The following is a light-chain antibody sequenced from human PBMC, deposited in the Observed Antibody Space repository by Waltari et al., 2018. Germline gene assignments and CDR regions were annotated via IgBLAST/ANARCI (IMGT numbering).Light chain of an antibody. J-gene: IGKJ4*01. CDR2: WAS. Sequence: DIVMTQSPDSLAVSLGEWATINCKSSQSVLYSSNNKNYLAWYQQKPGQPPKLRIYWASTRESGVPDRFSGSGSGTDFTLTISSLQAEDVAVYYCQQYYSTPLTFGGGTKVEIK. CDR1: QSVLYSSNNKNY. CDR3: QQYYSTPLT. V-gene: IGKV4-1*01.